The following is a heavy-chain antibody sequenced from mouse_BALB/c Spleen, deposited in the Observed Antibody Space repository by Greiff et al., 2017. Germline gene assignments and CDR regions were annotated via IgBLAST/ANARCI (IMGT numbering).Heavy chain of an antibody. CDR3: ARYGNYEDYYAMDY. CDR2: ISDGGSYT. Sequence: EVKVEESGGGLVKPGGSLKLSCAASGFTFSDYYMYWVRQTPEKRLEWVATISDGGSYTYYPDSVKGRFTISRDNAKNNLYLQMSSLKSEDTAMYYCARYGNYEDYYAMDYWGQGTSVTVSS. D-gene: IGHD2-1*01. J-gene: IGHJ4*01. CDR1: GFTFSDYY. V-gene: IGHV5-4*02.